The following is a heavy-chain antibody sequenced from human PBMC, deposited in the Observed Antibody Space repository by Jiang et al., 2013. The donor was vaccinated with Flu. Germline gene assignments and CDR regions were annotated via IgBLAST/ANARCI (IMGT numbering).Heavy chain of an antibody. CDR2: IIPILGTP. J-gene: IGHJ3*02. CDR1: GGTFNSYA. D-gene: IGHD1-26*01. CDR3: ARDDPGLVGAKYQAFDI. V-gene: IGHV1-69*05. Sequence: SGAEVKKPGSSVKVSCKASGGTFNSYAVSWVRQAPGQGLEWMGGIIPILGTPNYAQKFQDRVTITTDESTITAYMELSSLRSEDTAVYYCARDDPGLVGAKYQAFDIWGQGTVVTVSS.